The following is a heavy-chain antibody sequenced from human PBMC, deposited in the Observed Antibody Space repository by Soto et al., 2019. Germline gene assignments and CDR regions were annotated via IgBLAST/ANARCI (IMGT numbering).Heavy chain of an antibody. CDR3: ARLPCSGGSCYSTDWVWFDS. D-gene: IGHD2-15*01. CDR2: IYYSGST. CDR1: GGSISSSSYN. J-gene: IGHJ5*01. Sequence: SETLSLTCTVSGGSISSSSYNWGWIRQPPGKGLEWIGSIYYSGSTYYNPSLKSRVTISGDTSKNQFSLKLSSVTAADTAVYYCARLPCSGGSCYSTDWVWFDSLGQGTLVTVSS. V-gene: IGHV4-39*01.